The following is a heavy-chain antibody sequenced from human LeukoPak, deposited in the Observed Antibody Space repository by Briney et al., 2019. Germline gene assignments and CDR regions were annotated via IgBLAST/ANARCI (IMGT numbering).Heavy chain of an antibody. Sequence: PSETLSLTCAVYGGSFSGYYWSWIHQPPGKGLEWIGSIYYSGSTYYNPSLKSRVTISVDTSKNQFSLKLSSVTAADTAVYYCARGIMGPQAGEYWGQGTLVTVSS. J-gene: IGHJ4*02. CDR2: IYYSGST. D-gene: IGHD2-8*01. CDR1: GGSFSGYY. CDR3: ARGIMGPQAGEY. V-gene: IGHV4-34*01.